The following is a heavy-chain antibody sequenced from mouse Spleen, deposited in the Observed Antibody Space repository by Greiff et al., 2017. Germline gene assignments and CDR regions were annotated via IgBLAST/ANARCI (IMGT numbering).Heavy chain of an antibody. Sequence: EVKLVESGGGLVKPGGSLKLSCAASGFTFSSYGMSWVRQTPEKRLEWVATISGGGSYTYYPDSVKGRFTISRDNAKNNLYLQMSSLRSEDTALYYCARLTGTGRYFDYWGQGTTLTVSS. J-gene: IGHJ2*01. CDR3: ARLTGTGRYFDY. CDR1: GFTFSSYG. V-gene: IGHV5-9-2*01. D-gene: IGHD4-1*01. CDR2: ISGGGSYT.